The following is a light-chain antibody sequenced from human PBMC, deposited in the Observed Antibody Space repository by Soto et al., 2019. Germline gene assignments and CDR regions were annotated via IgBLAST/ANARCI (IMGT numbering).Light chain of an antibody. CDR1: QSLGRY. Sequence: TLSPDTQYLPSRESPTISCRASQSLGRYSAWYQQQPGQAPRLLIYDASHRATGIPVRFSGSGSESDFTLTISSLEPEDFAVYYCQQHSYPITFGQGTRLEIK. CDR2: DAS. V-gene: IGKV3-11*01. J-gene: IGKJ5*01. CDR3: QQHSYPIT.